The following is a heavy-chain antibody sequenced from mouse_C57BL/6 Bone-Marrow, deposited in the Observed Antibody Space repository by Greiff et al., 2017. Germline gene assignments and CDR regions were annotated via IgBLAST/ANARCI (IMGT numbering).Heavy chain of an antibody. CDR3: ARLGAYYSNYDAMDY. Sequence: LEESGPELVKPGASVKISCKASGYAFSSSWMNWVKQRPGKGLEWIGRIYPGDGDTNYNGKFKGKATLTADKSSSTAYMQLSSLTSEDSAVYFCARLGAYYSNYDAMDYWGQGTSVTVSS. CDR1: GYAFSSSW. J-gene: IGHJ4*01. D-gene: IGHD2-5*01. CDR2: IYPGDGDT. V-gene: IGHV1-82*01.